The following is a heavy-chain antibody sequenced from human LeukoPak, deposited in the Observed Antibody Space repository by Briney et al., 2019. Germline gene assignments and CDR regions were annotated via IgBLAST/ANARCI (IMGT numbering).Heavy chain of an antibody. CDR1: GYTFTVYY. Sequence: ASVKVSCKASGYTFTVYYMHWVRQAPGQGLEWMGWINPNSGGTNYAQKFQGRVTMTRDTSISTAYMELSRLRSDDTAVHYCARATSPYYDFWSGLRLDPWGQGTLVTVSS. CDR3: ARATSPYYDFWSGLRLDP. D-gene: IGHD3-3*01. J-gene: IGHJ5*02. V-gene: IGHV1-2*02. CDR2: INPNSGGT.